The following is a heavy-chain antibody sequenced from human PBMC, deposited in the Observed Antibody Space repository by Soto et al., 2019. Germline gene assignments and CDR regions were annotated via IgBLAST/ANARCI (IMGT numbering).Heavy chain of an antibody. CDR1: GFTFSSYA. V-gene: IGHV3-23*01. CDR3: AKTYGSGFFGDY. CDR2: ISGSGGST. J-gene: IGHJ4*02. D-gene: IGHD3-10*01. Sequence: VQLLESGGGLVQPGGSLRLSCAASGFTFSSYAMSWVRQAPGKGLEWVSAISGSGGSTYYADSVKGRFTISRDNYKNTLYLQMNSLRPEDTAVYYCAKTYGSGFFGDYWGQGTLVTVSS.